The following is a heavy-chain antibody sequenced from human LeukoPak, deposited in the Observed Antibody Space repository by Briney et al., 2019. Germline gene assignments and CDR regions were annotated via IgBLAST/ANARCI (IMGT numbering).Heavy chain of an antibody. Sequence: PGGSLRLSCAASGFTFSSYAMSWVRQAPGRGLEWVSAISGSGGSTYYADSVKGRFTISRDNAKNSLYLQMNSLRAEDTAVYYCARTKRVTPFDYWGQGTLVTVSS. CDR1: GFTFSSYA. CDR2: ISGSGGST. J-gene: IGHJ4*02. V-gene: IGHV3-23*01. CDR3: ARTKRVTPFDY. D-gene: IGHD1-14*01.